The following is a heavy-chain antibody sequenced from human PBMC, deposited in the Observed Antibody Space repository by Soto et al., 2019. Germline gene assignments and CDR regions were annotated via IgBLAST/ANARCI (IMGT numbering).Heavy chain of an antibody. Sequence: ASVKVSCKASGYTFSNFYIHWVRQAPGQWLEWMGIINPSGGSTSYAQKFQGRVTMTRDTSTSTVYMELSSLRSEDTAVHYCARADYYGSSGYHLDHWGQGTLVTVSS. CDR1: GYTFSNFY. J-gene: IGHJ4*02. CDR2: INPSGGST. D-gene: IGHD3-22*01. V-gene: IGHV1-46*01. CDR3: ARADYYGSSGYHLDH.